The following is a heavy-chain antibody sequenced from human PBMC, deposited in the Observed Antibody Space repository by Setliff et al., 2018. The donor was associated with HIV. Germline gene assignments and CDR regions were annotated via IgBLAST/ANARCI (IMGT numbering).Heavy chain of an antibody. D-gene: IGHD3-16*01. V-gene: IGHV3-53*01. CDR1: GGSISSSSYY. CDR2: IYSGGST. CDR3: AKDYTPTFWEYNWFDV. Sequence: ASETLSLTCTVSGGSISSSSYYMSWVRQAPGKGLEWVSVIYSGGSTYYAHSVKGRFTISRDNSRNTLYLEMNNLRAEDTALYYCAKDYTPTFWEYNWFDVWGQGTQVTVSS. J-gene: IGHJ5*02.